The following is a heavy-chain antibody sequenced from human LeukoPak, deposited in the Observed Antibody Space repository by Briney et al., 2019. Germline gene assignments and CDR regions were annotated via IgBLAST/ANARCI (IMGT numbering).Heavy chain of an antibody. J-gene: IGHJ4*02. V-gene: IGHV5-51*01. CDR3: ARKARYCSSTNCPFDY. Sequence: GESLKISWKGSGYSFANYWIGWVRQMPGKGLEWMGIIYLGDSDTRYSPSFQGQVTISADKSISIAYLQWSSLKASDTAMYYCARKARYCSSTNCPFDYWGQGTLVTVSS. CDR2: IYLGDSDT. D-gene: IGHD2-2*01. CDR1: GYSFANYW.